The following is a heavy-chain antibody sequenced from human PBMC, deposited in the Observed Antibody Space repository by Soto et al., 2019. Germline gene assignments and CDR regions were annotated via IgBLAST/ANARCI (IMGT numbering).Heavy chain of an antibody. V-gene: IGHV3-7*01. CDR1: GFTYSSNW. D-gene: IGHD4-17*01. J-gene: IGHJ5*01. Sequence: GGSLRLSCAASGFTYSSNWMSWVRQAPGKGLEWVANIKQDGSEKYYVDSVKGRFTISRDNAKNSLYLQMNSLRAEDTAVYYCARDTYGGYDSWGQGTLVTVSS. CDR3: ARDTYGGYDS. CDR2: IKQDGSEK.